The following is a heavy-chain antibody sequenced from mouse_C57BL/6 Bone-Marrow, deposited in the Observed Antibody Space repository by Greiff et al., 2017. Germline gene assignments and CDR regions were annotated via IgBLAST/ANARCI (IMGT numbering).Heavy chain of an antibody. J-gene: IGHJ4*01. V-gene: IGHV3-6*01. CDR2: ISYDGSN. CDR3: ARDPGSSPNAMDY. Sequence: EVKLQESGPGLVKPSQSLSLTCSVTGYSITSGYYWNWIRQFPGNKLEWMGYISYDGSNNYNPSLKNRISITRDTSKNQFFLKLNSVTTEDTATYYCARDPGSSPNAMDYWGQGTSVTVSS. D-gene: IGHD1-1*01. CDR1: GYSITSGYY.